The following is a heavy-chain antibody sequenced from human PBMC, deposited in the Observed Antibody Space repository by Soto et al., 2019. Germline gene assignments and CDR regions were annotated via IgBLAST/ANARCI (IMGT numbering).Heavy chain of an antibody. V-gene: IGHV3-7*05. Sequence: SLRLSCAGYGFTFSSYWMSWVRQAPGKGLEWVANIKQDGSEKYYVDSVKGRFTISRDNAKNSLYLQMNSLRAEDTAVYYCAVRFDPWGQGTLVTVSS. CDR1: GFTFSSYW. J-gene: IGHJ5*02. CDR3: AVRFDP. CDR2: IKQDGSEK.